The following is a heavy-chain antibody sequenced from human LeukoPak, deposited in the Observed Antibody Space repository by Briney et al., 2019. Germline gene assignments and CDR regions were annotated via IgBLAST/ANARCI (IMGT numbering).Heavy chain of an antibody. D-gene: IGHD6-19*01. CDR2: ISSSGTTI. CDR3: ARAYSSVAPCDY. V-gene: IGHV3-48*03. Sequence: PGGSLRLSCGASGFIFSDHYINWVRQAPGPGLEGGSYISSSGTTIHYADSVKGRFTISRDNAKNSLYLQMNSLRAEDTAVYYCARAYSSVAPCDYWGQGTLVTVSS. CDR1: GFIFSDHY. J-gene: IGHJ4*02.